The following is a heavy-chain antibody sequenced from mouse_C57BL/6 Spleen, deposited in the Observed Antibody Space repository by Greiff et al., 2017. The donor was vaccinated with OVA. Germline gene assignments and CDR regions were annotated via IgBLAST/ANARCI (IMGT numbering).Heavy chain of an antibody. Sequence: EVKLMESGGGLVKPGGSLKLSCAASGFTFSDYGMHWVRQAPEKGLEWVAYISSGSSTIYYADTVKGRFTISRDNAKNTLFLQMTSLRSEDTAMYYCARGRRRRYFDYWGQGTTLTVS. D-gene: IGHD1-2*01. CDR2: ISSGSSTI. V-gene: IGHV5-17*01. CDR1: GFTFSDYG. J-gene: IGHJ2*01. CDR3: ARGRRRRYFDY.